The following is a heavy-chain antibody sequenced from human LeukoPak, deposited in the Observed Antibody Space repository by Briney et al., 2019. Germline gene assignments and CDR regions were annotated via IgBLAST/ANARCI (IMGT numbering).Heavy chain of an antibody. CDR3: AKDRSIGTYYTFDH. Sequence: GGSLRLSCAASGFTFSSYGMHWVRQAPGKGLEWVAFIRYDGSNKYYADSVKGRFTISRDNSKNTLYLQMSSLTAADTAVYYCAKDRSIGTYYTFDHWGQGTLVTVSS. J-gene: IGHJ4*02. CDR2: IRYDGSNK. V-gene: IGHV3-30*02. D-gene: IGHD1-26*01. CDR1: GFTFSSYG.